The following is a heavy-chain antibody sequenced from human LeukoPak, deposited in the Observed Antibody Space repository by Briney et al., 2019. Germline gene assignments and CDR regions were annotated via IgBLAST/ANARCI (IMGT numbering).Heavy chain of an antibody. CDR1: GFTVSSNY. Sequence: GGSLRLSCAASGFTVSSNYMSWVRQAPGKGLEWVSVIYSGGSTYYADSVKGRFTISRDNSRNTPYLQMNSLRAEDTAVYYCARTTYYYDSSGYFDYWGQGTLVTVSS. V-gene: IGHV3-53*01. D-gene: IGHD3-22*01. CDR2: IYSGGST. CDR3: ARTTYYYDSSGYFDY. J-gene: IGHJ4*02.